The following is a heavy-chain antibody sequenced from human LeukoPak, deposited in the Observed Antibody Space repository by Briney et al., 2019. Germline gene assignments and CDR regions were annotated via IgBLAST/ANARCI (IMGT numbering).Heavy chain of an antibody. CDR3: AKGLGYLYYAMDV. V-gene: IGHV3-20*01. D-gene: IGHD5-12*01. CDR2: INWNGGST. CDR1: GFTFDAYG. J-gene: IGHJ6*02. Sequence: GGSLRLSCAASGFTFDAYGMSWVRHAPGKGLEWVSGINWNGGSTGYADSVKGRFTISRDNAKNSLYLQMNSLRAEDTALYHCAKGLGYLYYAMDVWGLGTTVTVSS.